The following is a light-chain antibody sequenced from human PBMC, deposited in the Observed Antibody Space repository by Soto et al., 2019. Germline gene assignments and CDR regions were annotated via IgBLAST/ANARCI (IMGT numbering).Light chain of an antibody. V-gene: IGKV1-9*01. J-gene: IGKJ3*01. Sequence: IQLTQSPSSLSASVGDRVTITCRASQGISSFLAWYQQKPGKAPNLLIYGASTLQNGVPSRFSRSGSVTEFTLTIGSLQPEDFSTYYCQHLNTFPMSFGPGTKVDIK. CDR1: QGISSF. CDR3: QHLNTFPMS. CDR2: GAS.